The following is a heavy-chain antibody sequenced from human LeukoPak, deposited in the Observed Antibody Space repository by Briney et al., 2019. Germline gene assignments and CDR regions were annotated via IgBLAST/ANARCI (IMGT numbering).Heavy chain of an antibody. CDR3: VKVDGISRKGSLDY. J-gene: IGHJ4*02. CDR2: IGVDGITT. D-gene: IGHD1-26*01. Sequence: GGSLRLSCSTSGFTFSTCAMHWVRQSLGRGLEYISAIGVDGITTYYADSVKDRFIISRYNSKNMLYLQMSSLSPDDTGIYYCVKVDGISRKGSLDYWGQGTLVTVSS. V-gene: IGHV3-64D*06. CDR1: GFTFSTCA.